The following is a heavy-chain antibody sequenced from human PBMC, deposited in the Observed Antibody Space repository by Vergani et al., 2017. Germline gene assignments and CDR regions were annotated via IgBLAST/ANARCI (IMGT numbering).Heavy chain of an antibody. V-gene: IGHV3-7*01. CDR3: ARIIGGSAPYLHY. CDR2: IKRDGTET. J-gene: IGHJ1*01. CDR1: GFTFGDYY. Sequence: EVQLVESGGGLVQPGGSLRLSCAASGFTFGDYYMAWIRLAPGKGLDWVASIKRDGTETFYVDSVKGRFTISRDNAKTTLYLQMNSLRDEDRGVYYCARIIGGSAPYLHYWGQGTLVTVAS. D-gene: IGHD2-15*01.